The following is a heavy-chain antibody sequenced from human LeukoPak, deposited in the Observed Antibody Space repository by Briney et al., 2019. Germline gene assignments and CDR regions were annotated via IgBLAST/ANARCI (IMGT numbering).Heavy chain of an antibody. D-gene: IGHD1-26*01. CDR3: ARYNGNYYYGLDV. J-gene: IGHJ6*02. CDR1: GFTVSSNY. CDR2: IYSGGST. Sequence: GGSLRLSCAASGFTVSSNYMSWVRQAPGKGLEWVSIIYSGGSTNYADSVKGRFTISRDNSKNTLYLQMNSLRAEDTAVYYCARYNGNYYYGLDVWGQGTTVTVSS. V-gene: IGHV3-53*01.